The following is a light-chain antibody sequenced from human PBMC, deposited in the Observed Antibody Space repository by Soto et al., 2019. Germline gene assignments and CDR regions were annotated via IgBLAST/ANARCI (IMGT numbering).Light chain of an antibody. Sequence: EIVMTQSPGTLSLSPGERATLSCRSSQNIVTYLAWYQHKPGQAPSGLIFGASTRADGVPDRFSGSGSGTDFTLTISRLDPADFAVYYCQQYGTSPRWTFGQGTKVDIK. CDR1: QNIVTY. CDR2: GAS. J-gene: IGKJ1*01. CDR3: QQYGTSPRWT. V-gene: IGKV3-20*01.